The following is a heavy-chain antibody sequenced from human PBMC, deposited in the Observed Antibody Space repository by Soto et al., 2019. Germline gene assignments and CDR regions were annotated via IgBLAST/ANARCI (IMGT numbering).Heavy chain of an antibody. Sequence: QVQLVQSGAELKKPGSSVNVSCKASGTTFSSYGFNWVRQAPGQGLEWMGGIIPVLGTINYAQKFQGRVTITADKSTSTVYMDLSSLRSEDTAVYYCARGTLFCGGDCYFAHWGLGTLVTVSS. J-gene: IGHJ4*02. CDR2: IIPVLGTI. CDR3: ARGTLFCGGDCYFAH. D-gene: IGHD2-21*02. CDR1: GTTFSSYG. V-gene: IGHV1-69*06.